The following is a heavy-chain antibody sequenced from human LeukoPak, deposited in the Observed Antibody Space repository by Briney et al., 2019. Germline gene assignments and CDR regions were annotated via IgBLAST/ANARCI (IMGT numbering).Heavy chain of an antibody. Sequence: ASVKVSCKASGYTFTDFYMHWVRQAPGQGLEWMGWINPNSGATNYAQNFQGRVTMTRDTSISTAYMEMSRLRSDDTAVYYCARKSEYSSSPVDYWGQGTLVTVSS. D-gene: IGHD6-6*01. V-gene: IGHV1-2*02. J-gene: IGHJ4*02. CDR3: ARKSEYSSSPVDY. CDR1: GYTFTDFY. CDR2: INPNSGAT.